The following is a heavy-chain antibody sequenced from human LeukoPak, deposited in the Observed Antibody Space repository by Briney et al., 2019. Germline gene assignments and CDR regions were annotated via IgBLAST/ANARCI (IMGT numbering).Heavy chain of an antibody. D-gene: IGHD3-22*01. V-gene: IGHV3-48*04. CDR1: GFTFSSYS. CDR3: AREGGKRTYYYDSSGLPLGY. Sequence: PGGSLRLSCAASGFTFSSYSMNWVRQAPGKGLEWVSYISSSSSTIYYADSVRGRFTISRDNAKNSLYLQMNSLRAEDTAVYYCAREGGKRTYYYDSSGLPLGYWGQGTLVTVSS. CDR2: ISSSSSTI. J-gene: IGHJ4*02.